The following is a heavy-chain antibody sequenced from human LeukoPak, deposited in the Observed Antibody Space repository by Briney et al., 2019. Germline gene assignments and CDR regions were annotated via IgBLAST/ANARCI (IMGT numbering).Heavy chain of an antibody. D-gene: IGHD1-26*01. Sequence: PGGSLRLSCAASGFTFDDYGMSWVRQAPGKGLEWVSGINWNGGSTGYADSVKGRFTISRDNAKNSLYLQMNSLRVEDTALYYCARSLYSGSYPGYMDVWGKGTTVTVSS. CDR2: INWNGGST. V-gene: IGHV3-20*04. CDR3: ARSLYSGSYPGYMDV. CDR1: GFTFDDYG. J-gene: IGHJ6*03.